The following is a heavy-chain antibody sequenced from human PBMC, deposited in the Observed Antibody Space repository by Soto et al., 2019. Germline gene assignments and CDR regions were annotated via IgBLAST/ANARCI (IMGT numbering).Heavy chain of an antibody. J-gene: IGHJ4*02. V-gene: IGHV3-23*01. CDR2: ISGSGGST. CDR1: GFTFSSHA. Sequence: PGGSLRLSCAASGFTFSSHAMSWLRQAPGKGLEWVSAISGSGGSTYYADSVKGRFTISSDNSKNTLYLQMNSLRAEDTAVYYCAKDGAGSYYHYYFDYWGQGTLVTVSS. D-gene: IGHD3-10*01. CDR3: AKDGAGSYYHYYFDY.